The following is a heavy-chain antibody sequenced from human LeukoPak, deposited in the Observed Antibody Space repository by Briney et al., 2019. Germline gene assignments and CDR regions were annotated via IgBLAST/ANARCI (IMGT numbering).Heavy chain of an antibody. D-gene: IGHD3-10*01. CDR2: INRNGGST. Sequence: GGSLSLPCAASGFTFCSYRMSWLRQAPGKAREWVSGINRNGGSTDYADSVKGRFTISTDNTKNSHVLQMNSRRVQDTAFYYCARGFRNGPFDRRGQGTLVTVSS. CDR3: ARGFRNGPFDR. V-gene: IGHV3-20*04. CDR1: GFTFCSYR. J-gene: IGHJ4*02.